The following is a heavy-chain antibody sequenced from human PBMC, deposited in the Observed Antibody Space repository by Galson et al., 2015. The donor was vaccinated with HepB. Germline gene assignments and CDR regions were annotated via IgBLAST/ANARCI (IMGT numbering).Heavy chain of an antibody. CDR2: INPRGGST. Sequence: QSGAEVKKPGESLKVSCKASGYTFTSYYMHWVRQAPGQGLEWMGIINPRGGSTSYTQKFQGRVTMTRDTSTSTVYMELSSLRSEDTAVYYCARGCPPMVRGRRWFDPWGQGTLVTVSS. CDR1: GYTFTSYY. J-gene: IGHJ5*02. V-gene: IGHV1-46*01. CDR3: ARGCPPMVRGRRWFDP. D-gene: IGHD3-10*01.